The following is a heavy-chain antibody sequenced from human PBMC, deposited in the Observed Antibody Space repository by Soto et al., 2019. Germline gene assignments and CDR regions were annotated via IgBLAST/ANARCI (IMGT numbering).Heavy chain of an antibody. D-gene: IGHD6-19*01. CDR1: GFTFSSYG. V-gene: IGHV3-30*19. CDR3: ARGGYSSGWSAEYFQH. Sequence: GSLRLSCAASGFTFSSYGMHWVRQAPGKGLEWVAVIWYDGSNKYYADSVKGRFTISRDNSKDTLYLQMNSLRAEDTALYYCARGGYSSGWSAEYFQHWGQGTLVTVSS. J-gene: IGHJ1*01. CDR2: IWYDGSNK.